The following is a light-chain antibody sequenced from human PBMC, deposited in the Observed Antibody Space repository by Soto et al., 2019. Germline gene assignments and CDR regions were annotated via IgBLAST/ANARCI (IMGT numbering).Light chain of an antibody. J-gene: IGLJ2*01. V-gene: IGLV1-51*01. Sequence: QSALTQSPSVSAAPGQKVTLSCSGSSSNIGNNYVSWYQQLPGTAPKLLIYDNNKRPSGIPDRFSGSKSGTSGTLDITGLQTGDEADYYCATWDGSLPGEVFGGGTKVTVL. CDR1: SSNIGNNY. CDR2: DNN. CDR3: ATWDGSLPGEV.